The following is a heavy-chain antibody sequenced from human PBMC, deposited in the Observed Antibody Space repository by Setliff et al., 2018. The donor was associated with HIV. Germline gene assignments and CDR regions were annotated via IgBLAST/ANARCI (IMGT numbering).Heavy chain of an antibody. Sequence: GESLKISCRGSGYTFTNYWIGWVRQMPGRGLEWMGIIYPGDSDTRYSPSFEGQVTMSAGKSINTAYLQWNSLKASDTAMYYCARQPTDTSGYNNWFDSWGQGTLVTVSS. J-gene: IGHJ5*01. CDR3: ARQPTDTSGYNNWFDS. CDR2: IYPGDSDT. CDR1: GYTFTNYW. D-gene: IGHD3-3*01. V-gene: IGHV5-51*01.